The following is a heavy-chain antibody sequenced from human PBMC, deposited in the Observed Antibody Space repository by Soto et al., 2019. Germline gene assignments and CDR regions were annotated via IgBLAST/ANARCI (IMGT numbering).Heavy chain of an antibody. CDR3: ARDYYYYGSGSYYTYYYYGMDV. Sequence: SLRLSCAASGFTFSSYSMNWVRQAPGKGLEWVSSISSSSSYIYYADSVKGRFTISRDNAKNSLYLQMNSLRAEDTAVYYCARDYYYYGSGSYYTYYYYGMDVWGQGTTVTVSS. J-gene: IGHJ6*02. D-gene: IGHD3-10*01. V-gene: IGHV3-21*01. CDR2: ISSSSSYI. CDR1: GFTFSSYS.